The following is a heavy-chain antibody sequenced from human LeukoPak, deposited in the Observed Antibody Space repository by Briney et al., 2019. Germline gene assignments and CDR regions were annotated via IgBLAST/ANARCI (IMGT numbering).Heavy chain of an antibody. Sequence: GSGPTLVKPTRTLTLACNLSGFSLSTSGVGVSWNRQPPGKALEWLAFIYWNDDKRYSPSLKSRLTITKDTSKNQVVLTMTNMDPVDTATYCCAHRTSAKGAFDIWGQGTLVIVSS. CDR2: IYWNDDK. CDR3: AHRTSAKGAFDI. V-gene: IGHV2-5*01. D-gene: IGHD1-1*01. CDR1: GFSLSTSGVG. J-gene: IGHJ3*02.